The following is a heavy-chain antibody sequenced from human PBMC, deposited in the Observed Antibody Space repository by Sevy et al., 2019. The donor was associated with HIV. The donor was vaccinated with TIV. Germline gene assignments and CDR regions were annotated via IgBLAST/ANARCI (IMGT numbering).Heavy chain of an antibody. CDR2: INHSGST. CDR3: AMGYSSGWYGYFQH. J-gene: IGHJ1*01. Sequence: SEILSLTCAVYGGSFSGYYWSWIRQPPGKGLEWIGEINHSGSTNYNPSLKSRVTISVDTSKNQFSLKLSSVTAADTAVYYCAMGYSSGWYGYFQHWGQGTLVTVSS. D-gene: IGHD6-19*01. V-gene: IGHV4-34*01. CDR1: GGSFSGYY.